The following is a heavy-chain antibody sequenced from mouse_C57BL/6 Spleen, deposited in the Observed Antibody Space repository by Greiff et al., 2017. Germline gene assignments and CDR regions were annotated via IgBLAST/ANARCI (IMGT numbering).Heavy chain of an antibody. V-gene: IGHV1-64*01. D-gene: IGHD1-1*01. CDR3: ARKDYYGSSYEAMDY. J-gene: IGHJ4*01. CDR1: GYTFTSFW. CDR2: IHPNSGST. Sequence: QVQLKQPGAELVKSGASVKLSCKASGYTFTSFWMHWVKQRPGQGLEWIGMIHPNSGSTNYNEKFKSKGTLTVDKSSSTAYMQLSSLTSEDTAVYYCARKDYYGSSYEAMDYWGKGTSVTVSS.